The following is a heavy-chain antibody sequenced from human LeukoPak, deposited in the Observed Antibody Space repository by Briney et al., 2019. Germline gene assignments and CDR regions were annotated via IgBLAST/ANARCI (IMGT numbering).Heavy chain of an antibody. J-gene: IGHJ4*02. V-gene: IGHV3-48*02. D-gene: IGHD6-19*01. CDR2: VTPSSDVV. CDR1: GFTFSAYS. Sequence: PGGSLRLSCAASGFTFSAYSMSWVRQAPGKGLEWVSLVTPSSDVVFCADSVKGRFTISRDNAKNSLYLQMNSLIDEDTAIYYCARVRSGWYDDYWGQGTLVTVSS. CDR3: ARVRSGWYDDY.